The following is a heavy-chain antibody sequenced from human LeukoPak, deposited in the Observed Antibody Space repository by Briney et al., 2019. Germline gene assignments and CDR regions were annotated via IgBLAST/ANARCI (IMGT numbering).Heavy chain of an antibody. CDR3: ARPGIAVAGYDY. Sequence: ASVKVSCKASGYTFTSYGISWVRQAPGQGLEWMGIINPSGGSTSYAQKFQGRVTMTRDTSTSTVYMELSSLRSEDTAVYYCARPGIAVAGYDYWGQGTLVTVSS. CDR2: INPSGGST. CDR1: GYTFTSYG. J-gene: IGHJ4*02. D-gene: IGHD6-19*01. V-gene: IGHV1-46*01.